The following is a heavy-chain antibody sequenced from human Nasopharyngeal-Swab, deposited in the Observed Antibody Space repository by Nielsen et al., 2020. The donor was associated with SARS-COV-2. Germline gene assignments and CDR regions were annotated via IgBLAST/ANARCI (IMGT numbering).Heavy chain of an antibody. D-gene: IGHD3-22*01. CDR3: ARAYSDSRGYYTLGFDY. V-gene: IGHV1-8*01. CDR1: GYTFTGFD. J-gene: IGHJ4*02. CDR2: MNPNSGNT. Sequence: ASVKVSCKTSGYTFTGFDINWVRQATGQGLEWMGWMNPNSGNTGYVQKFQGRVTITRDTSISTYFMELSSLRSEDTAVYFCARAYSDSRGYYTLGFDYWGQGTLVTVSS.